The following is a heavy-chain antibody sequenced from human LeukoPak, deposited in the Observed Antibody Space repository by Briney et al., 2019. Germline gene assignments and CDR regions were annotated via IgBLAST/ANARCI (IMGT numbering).Heavy chain of an antibody. J-gene: IGHJ5*02. Sequence: PSETLSLTCAVSGGSISSSNWWSWVRQPPGKGLEWIGEIYHSGSTNYNPSLKSRVTISVDKSKNQFSLKLSSVTATDTAVYYCARDLYNDGVSGRGWFDPWGQGTLVTVSS. CDR3: ARDLYNDGVSGRGWFDP. CDR1: GGSISSSNW. CDR2: IYHSGST. V-gene: IGHV4-4*02. D-gene: IGHD1-1*01.